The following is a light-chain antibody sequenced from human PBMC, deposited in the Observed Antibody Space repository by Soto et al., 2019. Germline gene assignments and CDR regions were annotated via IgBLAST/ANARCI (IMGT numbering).Light chain of an antibody. Sequence: EIVLTQSPGTLSLSPGERATLSCRGSQSVSRSCLAWYQQKPGQAPRVLIYGASSRATGIPDRFSGSGSGTDFTLTISRLEPEDFAVYYCQQYGSSPLTFGGGTKVDIK. CDR3: QQYGSSPLT. CDR1: QSVSRSC. J-gene: IGKJ4*01. V-gene: IGKV3-20*01. CDR2: GAS.